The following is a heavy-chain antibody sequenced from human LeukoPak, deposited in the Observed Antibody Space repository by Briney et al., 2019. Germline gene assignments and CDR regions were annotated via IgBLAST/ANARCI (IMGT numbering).Heavy chain of an antibody. V-gene: IGHV1-69*01. D-gene: IGHD2-15*01. J-gene: IGHJ2*01. Sequence: SVKVSCKASGGTFSSYAISWVRQAPGQGLEWMGGIVPIFGTANYAQKFQGRVTITADESTSTAYMELSSLRSEDTAVYYYARSLAGRTQLGYWYFDLWGRGTLVTVSS. CDR2: IVPIFGTA. CDR1: GGTFSSYA. CDR3: ARSLAGRTQLGYWYFDL.